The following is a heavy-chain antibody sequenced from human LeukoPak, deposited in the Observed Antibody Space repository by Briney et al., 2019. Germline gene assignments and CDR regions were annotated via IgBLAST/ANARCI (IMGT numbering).Heavy chain of an antibody. V-gene: IGHV3-23*01. Sequence: GGSLRLSCAASGFTFSNYAISWVRQAPGKGLEWVSSISPSNISSYYADSVKGRFTISRDNSKNTLYLQMNSLRAEDTAVYYCARDFELGKKGYYFDYWGQGTLVTVSS. CDR3: ARDFELGKKGYYFDY. J-gene: IGHJ4*02. CDR1: GFTFSNYA. D-gene: IGHD7-27*01. CDR2: ISPSNISS.